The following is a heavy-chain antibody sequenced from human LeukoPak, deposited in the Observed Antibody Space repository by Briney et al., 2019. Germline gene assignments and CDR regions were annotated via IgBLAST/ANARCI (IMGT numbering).Heavy chain of an antibody. D-gene: IGHD2-21*02. Sequence: PGGSLRLSCAASGFTFSSYSMNWVRQAPGKGLEWVSYISSSSSTIYYADSVKGRFTISRDDAKNSLYLQMNSLRAEDTAVYYCARESTDYFDYWGQGTLVTVSS. V-gene: IGHV3-48*04. J-gene: IGHJ4*02. CDR2: ISSSSSTI. CDR1: GFTFSSYS. CDR3: ARESTDYFDY.